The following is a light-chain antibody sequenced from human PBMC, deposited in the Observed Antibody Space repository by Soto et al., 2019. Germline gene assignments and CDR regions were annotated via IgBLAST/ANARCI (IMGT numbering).Light chain of an antibody. J-gene: IGLJ1*01. Sequence: QSALTQPASVSGSPGQSITISCTGTSSDVGGYNYVSWYQQHPGKAPKLMIYEVSNRPSGVSNRFSGSKSGNTASLTISGLQAEDEADYYCSSYTSSSTRVFGTGIKVTL. CDR2: EVS. V-gene: IGLV2-14*01. CDR3: SSYTSSSTRV. CDR1: SSDVGGYNY.